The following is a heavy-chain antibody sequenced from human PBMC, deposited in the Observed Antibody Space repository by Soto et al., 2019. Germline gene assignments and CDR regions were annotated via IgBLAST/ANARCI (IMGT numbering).Heavy chain of an antibody. V-gene: IGHV4-4*07. CDR1: GGSISGYY. CDR3: SRVGCSNSKCYTRGMDV. J-gene: IGHJ6*02. Sequence: SETLSLTCTVSGGSISGYYWSWVRQPAGKGLEWVGRIYSDGATNYSPSLKSRVTMSLDTSKDQFSLHLNSVTAADTAVYYCSRVGCSNSKCYTRGMDVWGQGTTVTVSS. D-gene: IGHD2-2*01. CDR2: IYSDGAT.